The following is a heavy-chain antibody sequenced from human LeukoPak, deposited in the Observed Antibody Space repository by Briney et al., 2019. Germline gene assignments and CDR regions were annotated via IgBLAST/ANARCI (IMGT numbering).Heavy chain of an antibody. Sequence: GSLRLSCAASGFTFSTYAMSWVRQAPGKGLEWVAAITGSGVNTYYADSVKGRFTISRDNSKNTLYLQMNSLRVEDTAVYYCANREQALVAVELEEPFFDYWGQGTLVTVSS. CDR2: ITGSGVNT. CDR1: GFTFSTYA. J-gene: IGHJ4*02. V-gene: IGHV3-23*01. CDR3: ANREQALVAVELEEPFFDY. D-gene: IGHD1/OR15-1a*01.